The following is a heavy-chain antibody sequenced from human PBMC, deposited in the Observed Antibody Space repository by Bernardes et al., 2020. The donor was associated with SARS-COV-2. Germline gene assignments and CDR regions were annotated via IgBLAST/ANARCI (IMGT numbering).Heavy chain of an antibody. Sequence: SETLSLTCAVYGGSFSGYYWSWIRQPPGKGLEWIGEINHSGSTNYNPSLKSRVTISVDTSKNQFSLKLSSVTAADTAVYYCATSRERYPDYWGQGTLVTVSS. CDR1: GGSFSGYY. J-gene: IGHJ4*02. CDR3: ATSRERYPDY. V-gene: IGHV4-34*01. D-gene: IGHD1-1*01. CDR2: INHSGST.